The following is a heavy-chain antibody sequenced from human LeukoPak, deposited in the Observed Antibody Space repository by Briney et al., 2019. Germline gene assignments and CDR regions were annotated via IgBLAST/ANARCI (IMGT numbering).Heavy chain of an antibody. Sequence: GSLRLSCAGSGFTFRSYWMNWVRQAPGKGLEWLAIIKQDGTEKHYKGSVEGRFTISRDNAKNSLHLQMNSLRAEDTAVYYCAGGSGYLITSWGQGTLVTVSS. V-gene: IGHV3-7*01. J-gene: IGHJ5*02. CDR1: GFTFRSYW. CDR3: AGGSGYLITS. D-gene: IGHD3-9*01. CDR2: IKQDGTEK.